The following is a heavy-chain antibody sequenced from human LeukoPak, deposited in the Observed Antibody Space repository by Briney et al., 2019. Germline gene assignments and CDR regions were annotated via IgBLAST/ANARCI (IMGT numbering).Heavy chain of an antibody. CDR1: GFTFDDYG. D-gene: IGHD3-22*01. V-gene: IGHV3-20*04. CDR2: INWNGGST. CDR3: ARDPTYYYDSSGYYYPVSAFDI. J-gene: IGHJ3*02. Sequence: GGSLRLSCAASGFTFDDYGMSWVRQAPGKGLEWVSGINWNGGSTGYADSVKGRFTISRDNAKNTLYLQMNSLRAEDTAVYYCARDPTYYYDSSGYYYPVSAFDIWGQGTMVTVSS.